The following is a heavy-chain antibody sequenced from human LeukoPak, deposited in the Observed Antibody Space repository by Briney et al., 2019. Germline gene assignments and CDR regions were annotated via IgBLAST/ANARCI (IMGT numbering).Heavy chain of an antibody. Sequence: SETLCLTCAVYGVSFSGYYWSWIRQPPGKGLEWIGEINHSGSTNYNPSLKSRVTISVDTSKNQFSLKLSSVTAADTAVYYCARGGLDYWGQGTLVTVSS. CDR3: ARGGLDY. J-gene: IGHJ4*02. CDR1: GVSFSGYY. CDR2: INHSGST. V-gene: IGHV4-34*01.